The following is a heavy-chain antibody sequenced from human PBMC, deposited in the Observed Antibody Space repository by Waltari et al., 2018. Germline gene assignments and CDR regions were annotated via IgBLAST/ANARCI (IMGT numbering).Heavy chain of an antibody. CDR2: FDPEDGQT. CDR3: ATGGRGYSYGQREYYFDY. D-gene: IGHD5-18*01. CDR1: GYTLTELS. V-gene: IGHV1-24*01. J-gene: IGHJ4*02. Sequence: QVQLVQSGAEVKKPGASVKVSCKVSGYTLTELSMHWVRQAPGKGLEWMGGFDPEDGQTIYAQKFQGRVTMTEDTSTDTAYMELSSLRSEDTAVYYCATGGRGYSYGQREYYFDYWGQGTLVTVSS.